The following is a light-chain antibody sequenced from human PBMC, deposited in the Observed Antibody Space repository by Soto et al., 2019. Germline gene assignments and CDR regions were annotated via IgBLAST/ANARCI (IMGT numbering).Light chain of an antibody. V-gene: IGKV1-5*03. J-gene: IGKJ4*01. Sequence: DIQMTQSPSTLSASVGDRVTITCRASQSISRWLAWYQQKTGKAPKLLIYGASSLDSGAPSRFSGSGSGTQFPLTISSLQHDDFAKYYCHHYDGYFALTFGGGTKVELQ. CDR2: GAS. CDR1: QSISRW. CDR3: HHYDGYFALT.